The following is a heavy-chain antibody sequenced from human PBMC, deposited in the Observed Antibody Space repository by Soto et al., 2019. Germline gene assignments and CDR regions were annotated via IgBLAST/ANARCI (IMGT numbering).Heavy chain of an antibody. CDR1: GYTFTSYA. D-gene: IGHD5-18*01. CDR3: ARDHDGYSSGYYYGMDV. V-gene: IGHV1-3*01. Sequence: VASVKVSCKASGYTFTSYAMRWVRQAPGQRLEWMGWINAGNGNTKYSQKFQGRVTITRDTSASTAYMELSSLRSEDTAVYYCARDHDGYSSGYYYGMDVWGQGTTVTVSS. J-gene: IGHJ6*02. CDR2: INAGNGNT.